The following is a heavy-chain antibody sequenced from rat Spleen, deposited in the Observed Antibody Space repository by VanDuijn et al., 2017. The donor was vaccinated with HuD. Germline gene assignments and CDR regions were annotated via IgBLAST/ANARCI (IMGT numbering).Heavy chain of an antibody. Sequence: EVQLVESGGGLVQPGRSMKLSCAASGFTFSSFPMAWVRQAPTKGLEWVATISPSGGSTYYRDSVKGRFTISRDNAKSTLYLQMNSLRSEYTATYYCTRGYDGTYYYVNWFAYWGQGTLVTVSS. V-gene: IGHV5-46*01. CDR3: TRGYDGTYYYVNWFAY. D-gene: IGHD1-12*02. CDR1: GFTFSSFP. J-gene: IGHJ3*01. CDR2: ISPSGGST.